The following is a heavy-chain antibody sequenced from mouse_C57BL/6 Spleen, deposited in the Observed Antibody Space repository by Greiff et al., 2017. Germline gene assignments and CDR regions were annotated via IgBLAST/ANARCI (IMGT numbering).Heavy chain of an antibody. D-gene: IGHD2-5*01. CDR2: ISSGSSTI. V-gene: IGHV5-17*01. J-gene: IGHJ3*01. CDR3: ARGRTYYSNYGFAY. CDR1: GFTFSDYG. Sequence: EVMLVESGGGLVKPGGSLKLSCAASGFTFSDYGMHWVRQAPEKGLVWLAYISSGSSTIYYADTVKGRFTISRDNAKNTLFLQMTSLRSEVTAMYYCARGRTYYSNYGFAYWGQGTLVTVSA.